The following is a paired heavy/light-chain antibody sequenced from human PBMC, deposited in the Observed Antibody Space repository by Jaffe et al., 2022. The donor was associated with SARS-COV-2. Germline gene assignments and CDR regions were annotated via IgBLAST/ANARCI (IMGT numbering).Heavy chain of an antibody. CDR3: ARGYSNYEVGTMIEGWDPGYGMDV. D-gene: IGHD4-4*01. CDR1: GGSISSYY. CDR2: IYYSGST. V-gene: IGHV4-59*01. Sequence: QVQLQESGPGLVKPSETLSLTCTVSGGSISSYYWSWIRQPPGKGLEWIGYIYYSGSTNYNPSLKSRVTISVDTSKNQFSLKLSSVTAADTAVYYCARGYSNYEVGTMIEGWDPGYGMDVWGQGTTVTVSS. J-gene: IGHJ6*02.
Light chain of an antibody. J-gene: IGLJ2*01. V-gene: IGLV3-1*01. CDR3: QAWDSSTVL. Sequence: SYELTQPPSVSVSPGQTASITCSGDKLGDKYACWYQQKPGQSPVLVIYQDSKRPSGIPERFSGSNSGNTATLTISGTQAMDEADYYCQAWDSSTVLFGGGTKLTVL. CDR2: QDS. CDR1: KLGDKY.